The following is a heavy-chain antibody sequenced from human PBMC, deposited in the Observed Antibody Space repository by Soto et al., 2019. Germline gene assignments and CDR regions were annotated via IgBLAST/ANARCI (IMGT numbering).Heavy chain of an antibody. CDR1: GYTFTSYG. V-gene: IGHV1-18*01. D-gene: IGHD6-19*01. Sequence: GASVKVSCKASGYTFTSYGISWVRQAPGQGLEWMGWISAYNGNTNYAQKLQGRVTMTTDTSTSTAYMELRSLRSDDTAVYYCARDHSYDSSGWYYPSFDYWGQGTLVTVSS. CDR3: ARDHSYDSSGWYYPSFDY. CDR2: ISAYNGNT. J-gene: IGHJ4*02.